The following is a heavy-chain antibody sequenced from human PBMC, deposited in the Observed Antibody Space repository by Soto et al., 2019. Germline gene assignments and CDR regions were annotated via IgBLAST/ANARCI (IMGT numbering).Heavy chain of an antibody. CDR3: NPSPDFWGGHTHL. J-gene: IGHJ5*02. CDR2: VKSKADGGTS. V-gene: IGHV3-15*07. D-gene: IGHD3-3*01. Sequence: EVQLVESGGGLVKPGGSLRLSCAASGFSISNAWMHWVRQAPGKGLEWVGRVKSKADGGTSDYAAPVKGRFTISRDDSKNTQYLQMNSLKMEDIAVYYCNPSPDFWGGHTHLWGQGTLVTVSS. CDR1: GFSISNAW.